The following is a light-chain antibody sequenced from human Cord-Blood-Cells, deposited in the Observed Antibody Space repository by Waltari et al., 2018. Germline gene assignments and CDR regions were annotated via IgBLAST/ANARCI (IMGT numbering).Light chain of an antibody. CDR2: DAS. Sequence: EIVLTQSPATLSFSPWERATLSCRASQSVSSYLAWYQQKPGQAPRLLIYDASNRATGIPARFSGSGSGTDFTLTISSLGPEDFAVYYCQQRSNWITFGQGTRLEIK. CDR1: QSVSSY. CDR3: QQRSNWIT. V-gene: IGKV3-11*01. J-gene: IGKJ5*01.